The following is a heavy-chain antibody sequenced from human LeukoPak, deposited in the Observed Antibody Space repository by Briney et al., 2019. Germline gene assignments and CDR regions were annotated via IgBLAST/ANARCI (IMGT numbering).Heavy chain of an antibody. J-gene: IGHJ4*02. D-gene: IGHD3-22*01. CDR3: ARDTEDYYDRSGYSHTLGD. CDR2: IIPIFGTA. CDR1: GGTFSSYA. V-gene: IGHV1-69*05. Sequence: SVKVSCKASGGTFSSYAISWVRQAPGQGLEWMGGIIPIFGTANYAQKFQGRVTITTDESTSTAYMELSSLRSEDTAVYYCARDTEDYYDRSGYSHTLGDWGQGTLVTVSS.